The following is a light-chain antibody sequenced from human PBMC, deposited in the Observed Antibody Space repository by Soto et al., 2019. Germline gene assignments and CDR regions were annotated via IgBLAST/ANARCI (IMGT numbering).Light chain of an antibody. CDR2: DAS. CDR1: HNIERW. Sequence: IQMTQSPSTLSASVGDRVTITCRASHNIERWMAWYQQKPGKAPSLLIFDASTLHSGVPSRFSGSGSGTDFTLTISSLQPDDFATYYCQQFAISTTLRQGTKVDIK. J-gene: IGKJ1*01. CDR3: QQFAISTT. V-gene: IGKV1-5*01.